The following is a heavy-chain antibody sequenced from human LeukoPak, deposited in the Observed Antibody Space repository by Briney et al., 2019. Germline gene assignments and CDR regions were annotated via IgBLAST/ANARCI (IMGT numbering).Heavy chain of an antibody. CDR1: GFTFRSYS. D-gene: IGHD2-15*01. CDR2: ISSTSSTT. V-gene: IGHV3-48*01. Sequence: PGGSLRLSCAASGFTFRSYSMHWVRQAPGKGLEWVSYISSTSSTTYYADSVKGRFTISRDNSKNTLYLQMNSLRAEDTAVYYCAKDIDKDSRTWYSYYGMDVWGQGTTVTVSS. J-gene: IGHJ6*02. CDR3: AKDIDKDSRTWYSYYGMDV.